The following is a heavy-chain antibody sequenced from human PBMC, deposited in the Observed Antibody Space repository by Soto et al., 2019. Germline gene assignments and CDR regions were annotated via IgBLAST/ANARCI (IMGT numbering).Heavy chain of an antibody. D-gene: IGHD1-26*01. CDR1: GLTFSDHY. V-gene: IGHV3-72*01. Sequence: EVQLVESGGGMVQPGGSLRLSCAASGLTFSDHYMDWVRQAPGKGREWVARSRNRVNSHTTEYAASVKGRFTISRDESKSSLYLQMNSLKIEDTAVYYCTRGLLGGAPSYTFHGMDVWGQGTTVTVSS. CDR2: SRNRVNSHTT. CDR3: TRGLLGGAPSYTFHGMDV. J-gene: IGHJ6*01.